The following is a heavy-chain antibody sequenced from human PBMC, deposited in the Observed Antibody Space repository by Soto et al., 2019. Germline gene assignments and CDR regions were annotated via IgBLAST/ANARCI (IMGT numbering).Heavy chain of an antibody. Sequence: QVQLVESGGGVVQPGRSLRLSCAASGFTFSSYGMHWVRQAPGKGLEWVAVISYDGSNKYYADSVKGRFTISRDNSKNTLYLQMNGLRAADTAVYYCAKCGTTGGLRYWGQGTLVTVSS. CDR3: AKCGTTGGLRY. D-gene: IGHD1-1*01. CDR2: ISYDGSNK. J-gene: IGHJ4*02. CDR1: GFTFSSYG. V-gene: IGHV3-30*18.